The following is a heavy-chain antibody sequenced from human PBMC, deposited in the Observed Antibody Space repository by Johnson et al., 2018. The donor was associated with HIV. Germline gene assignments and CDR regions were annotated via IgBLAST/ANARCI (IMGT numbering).Heavy chain of an antibody. Sequence: QVQLVESGGGVVQPGGSLILSCAASGFTFSSYGMHWVRQAPGKGLEWVAFIRYDGSNKYYADSVKGRFTISRDNSKNTLYLQMNSLRAEDTAVYYCARVGGTFWRDLAFGSWGQGTMVTVSS. V-gene: IGHV3-30*02. CDR1: GFTFSSYG. CDR2: IRYDGSNK. J-gene: IGHJ3*02. CDR3: ARVGGTFWRDLAFGS. D-gene: IGHD3-3*01.